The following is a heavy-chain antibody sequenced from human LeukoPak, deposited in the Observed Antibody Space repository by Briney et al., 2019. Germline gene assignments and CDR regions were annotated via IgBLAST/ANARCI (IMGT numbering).Heavy chain of an antibody. CDR3: LNEGSSHY. CDR1: GFTFSNYA. J-gene: IGHJ4*02. Sequence: GGSLRLSCAAAGFTFSNYAMSWVRQAPGKELEWVSAISGSGGSTYYADSVKGRFTISRDNSKNTLYLQMNSLRAEDTAVYYCLNEGSSHYWGQGTLVTVSS. CDR2: ISGSGGST. V-gene: IGHV3-23*01.